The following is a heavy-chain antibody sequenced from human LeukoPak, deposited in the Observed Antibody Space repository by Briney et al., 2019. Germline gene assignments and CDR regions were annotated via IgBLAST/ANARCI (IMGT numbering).Heavy chain of an antibody. CDR2: INPNSGGT. Sequence: ASVKVSCKASGYTFTGYYMHWVRQAPGQGLEWMGWINPNSGGTNYAQKFQGRVTMTRDTSISTAYMELSRLRSGDTAVYYCARAYCSSTSCYSNYWGQGTPVTVSS. CDR1: GYTFTGYY. J-gene: IGHJ4*02. D-gene: IGHD2-2*01. CDR3: ARAYCSSTSCYSNY. V-gene: IGHV1-2*02.